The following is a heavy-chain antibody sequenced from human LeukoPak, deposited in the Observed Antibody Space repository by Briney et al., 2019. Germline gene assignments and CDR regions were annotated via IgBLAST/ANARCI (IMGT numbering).Heavy chain of an antibody. J-gene: IGHJ4*02. Sequence: ASVKVSCKASGYTFAGYYMHWVRQAPGQGLEWMGWINPNSGGTNYAQKFQGRVTMTRDTSISTAYMELSRLRSDDTAVYYCARDNVVVPAAILPLDYWGQGTLVTVSS. V-gene: IGHV1-2*02. CDR1: GYTFAGYY. CDR3: ARDNVVVPAAILPLDY. CDR2: INPNSGGT. D-gene: IGHD2-2*01.